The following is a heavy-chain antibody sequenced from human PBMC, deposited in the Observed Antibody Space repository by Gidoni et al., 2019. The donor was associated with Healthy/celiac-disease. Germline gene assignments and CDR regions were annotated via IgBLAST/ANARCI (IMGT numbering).Heavy chain of an antibody. V-gene: IGHV3-30*04. Sequence: QVQLVESGGGVVQPGRSLRLSCAASGFTFSSYAMHWVRQAPGKGLEWVAVISYDGSNKYYADSVKGRFTISRDNSKNTLYLQMNSLRAEDTAVYYCAREGGTGPLDPDAFDIWGQGTMVTVSS. CDR2: ISYDGSNK. D-gene: IGHD1-1*01. CDR3: AREGGTGPLDPDAFDI. CDR1: GFTFSSYA. J-gene: IGHJ3*02.